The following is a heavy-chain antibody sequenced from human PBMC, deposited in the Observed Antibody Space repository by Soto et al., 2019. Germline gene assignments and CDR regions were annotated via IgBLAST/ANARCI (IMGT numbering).Heavy chain of an antibody. CDR2: IYYSGST. D-gene: IGHD5-18*01. Sequence: SETLSLTCTVSGGSISSYYWSWIRQPPGKGLEWIGYIYYSGSTNYNPSLKSRVTISVDTSKNQFSLKLSSVTAADTAVYYCARDQRGGSSYGYGMDVWGQGTTVTVSS. J-gene: IGHJ6*02. CDR3: ARDQRGGSSYGYGMDV. V-gene: IGHV4-59*01. CDR1: GGSISSYY.